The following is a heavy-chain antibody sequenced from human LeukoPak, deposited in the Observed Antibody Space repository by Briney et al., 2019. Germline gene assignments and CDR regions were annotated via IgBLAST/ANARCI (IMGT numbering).Heavy chain of an antibody. V-gene: IGHV3-7*01. CDR1: GFTFSSYG. CDR3: ARGGAVAGRFDP. D-gene: IGHD6-19*01. CDR2: MKEDGSDI. J-gene: IGHJ5*02. Sequence: HPGGSLRLSCAASGFTFSSYGLHWVRQAPGKGLEWVAKMKEDGSDIHYVDSVRGRFSISRDNAKDSLYLQMNSLRVDDTAVYYCARGGAVAGRFDPWGQGTQVTVSS.